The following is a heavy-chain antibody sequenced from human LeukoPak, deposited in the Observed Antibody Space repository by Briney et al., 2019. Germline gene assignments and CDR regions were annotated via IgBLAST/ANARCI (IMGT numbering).Heavy chain of an antibody. CDR1: GFTFSGYA. CDR2: ISGRGDAS. J-gene: IGHJ4*02. V-gene: IGHV3-23*01. CDR3: AKGVAVTHIDY. Sequence: GGSLRLSCAASGFTFSGYAMTWVRQAPGKGLEWVSAISGRGDASYYADSVKGRFTISRDNSKNTLYLQMNSLRAEDTAVYYCAKGVAVTHIDYWGQGTLVTVSS. D-gene: IGHD2-21*02.